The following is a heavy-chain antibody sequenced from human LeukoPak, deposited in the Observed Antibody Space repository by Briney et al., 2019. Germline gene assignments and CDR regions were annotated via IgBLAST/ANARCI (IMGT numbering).Heavy chain of an antibody. J-gene: IGHJ4*02. CDR1: GYSENFYG. CDR2: INPNSGGT. D-gene: IGHD6-19*01. CDR3: ARVRYSSGCLDG. Sequence: ASVKVSCKTSGYSENFYGITWVRQVAGQGLEWMGWINPNSGGTNYAQKFQGRVTMTRDTSISTAYMELSRLRSDDTAVYYCARVRYSSGCLDGWGQGTLVTVSS. V-gene: IGHV1-2*02.